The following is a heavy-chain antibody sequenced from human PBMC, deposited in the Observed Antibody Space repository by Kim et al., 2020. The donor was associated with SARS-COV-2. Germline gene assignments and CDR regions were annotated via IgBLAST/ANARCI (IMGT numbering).Heavy chain of an antibody. D-gene: IGHD1-7*01. J-gene: IGHJ5*02. CDR3: ARDGNWNYGRGNWFDP. CDR2: INHSGST. V-gene: IGHV4-34*01. Sequence: SETLSLTCAVYGGSFSGYYWSWIRQPPGKGLEWIGEINHSGSTNYNPSLKSRVTISVDTSKNQFSLKLSSVTAADTAVYYCARDGNWNYGRGNWFDPWGQGTLVTVSS. CDR1: GGSFSGYY.